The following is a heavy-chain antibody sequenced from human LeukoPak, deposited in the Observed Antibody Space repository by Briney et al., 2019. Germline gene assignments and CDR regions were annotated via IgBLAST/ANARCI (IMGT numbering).Heavy chain of an antibody. Sequence: ASVKVSCKASGYTFTAYYMHWVRQAPGQGLEWMGWINPNSGGTNYAQKFQGRVTMTRDTSINTAYMELNRLTSDDTAVYYCARHRQWLVLRHWGQGTLVTVSS. V-gene: IGHV1-2*02. CDR3: ARHRQWLVLRH. CDR2: INPNSGGT. D-gene: IGHD6-19*01. CDR1: GYTFTAYY. J-gene: IGHJ4*02.